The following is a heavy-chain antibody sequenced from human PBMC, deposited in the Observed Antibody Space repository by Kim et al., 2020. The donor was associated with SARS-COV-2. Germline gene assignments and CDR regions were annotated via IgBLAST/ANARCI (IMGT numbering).Heavy chain of an antibody. Sequence: SEKNYVGSVKGRFTISRDNAKNSVDLQMNSLRGDDTGIYYCARNYGGESPYWGQGTLVTVSS. CDR2: SEK. V-gene: IGHV3-7*01. D-gene: IGHD3-10*01. CDR3: ARNYGGESPY. J-gene: IGHJ4*02.